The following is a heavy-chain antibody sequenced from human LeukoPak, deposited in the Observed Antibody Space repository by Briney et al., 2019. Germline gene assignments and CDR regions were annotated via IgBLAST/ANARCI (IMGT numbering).Heavy chain of an antibody. Sequence: PGGSLRLSCAASGFPLSDYWMDWVRQAPGKGMEWVANINQDGTERYYVDSVKGRFTISRDNAKNSLYLQMNSLRAEDTAVYYCSRSLDYWSQGALVTVSS. CDR1: GFPLSDYW. CDR2: INQDGTER. V-gene: IGHV3-7*01. J-gene: IGHJ4*02. CDR3: SRSLDY.